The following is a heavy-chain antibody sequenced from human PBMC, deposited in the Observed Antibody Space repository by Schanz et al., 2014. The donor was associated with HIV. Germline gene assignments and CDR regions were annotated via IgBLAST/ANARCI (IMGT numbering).Heavy chain of an antibody. V-gene: IGHV3-23*04. Sequence: EVQLVESGGDLVQPGGSLRLSCAASGFTFSNYWMHWVRQAPGKGLVWVSAISGSGGSTYYADSVKGRFTITRDNSKNRLYLQMNSLRAEDTAMYYCAKEEQQLGGVGGYHFDYWGQGTLVTVSS. CDR2: ISGSGGST. CDR1: GFTFSNYW. J-gene: IGHJ4*02. D-gene: IGHD6-13*01. CDR3: AKEEQQLGGVGGYHFDY.